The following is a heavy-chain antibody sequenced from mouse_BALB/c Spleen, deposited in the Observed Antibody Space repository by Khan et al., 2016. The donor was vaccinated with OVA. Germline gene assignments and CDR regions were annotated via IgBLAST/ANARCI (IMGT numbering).Heavy chain of an antibody. D-gene: IGHD2-4*01. V-gene: IGHV1S81*02. CDR1: GYTFTSYW. J-gene: IGHJ3*01. CDR2: INPSNGRT. CDR3: ARATMSTTEFVY. Sequence: QVQLQQPGAEVVKPGASVKLSCKASGYTFTSYWMLWVKQRPGQGLEWIGEINPSNGRTNYNEKFKSKATLTVDTSSNTAYMQLSSLTSEDSAVYYCARATMSTTEFVYWGQGTLVTVSA.